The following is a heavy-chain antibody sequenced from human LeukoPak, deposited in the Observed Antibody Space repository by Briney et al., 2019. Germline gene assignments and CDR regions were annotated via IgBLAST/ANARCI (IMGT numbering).Heavy chain of an antibody. J-gene: IGHJ5*02. Sequence: GRSLRLSCAASGFTFSSYSMNWVRQAPGKGPEWVSCISSGSSYIYEADSVKGRFTISRDNAEDSPYLQMNSLRTSVTALYYCARGRENWRGEGENWFDPWGQGTLVSVSS. CDR3: ARGRENWRGEGENWFDP. CDR2: ISSGSSYI. V-gene: IGHV3-21*01. CDR1: GFTFSSYS. D-gene: IGHD1-1*01.